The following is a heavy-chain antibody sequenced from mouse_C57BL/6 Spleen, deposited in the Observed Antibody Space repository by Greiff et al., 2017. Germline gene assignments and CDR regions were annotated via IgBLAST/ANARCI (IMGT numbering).Heavy chain of an antibody. V-gene: IGHV1-76*01. CDR1: GYTFTDYY. CDR3: ARVAYYSNYYAMDY. J-gene: IGHJ4*01. CDR2: IYPGSGNT. D-gene: IGHD2-5*01. Sequence: QVQLKQSGAELVRPGASVKLSCKASGYTFTDYYINWVKQRPGQGLEWIARIYPGSGNTYYNEKFKGKATLTAEKSSSTAYMQLSSLTSEDSAVYFCARVAYYSNYYAMDYWGQGTSVTVSS.